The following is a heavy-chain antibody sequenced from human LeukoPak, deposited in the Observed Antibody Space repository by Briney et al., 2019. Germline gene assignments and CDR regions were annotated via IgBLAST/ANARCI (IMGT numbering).Heavy chain of an antibody. CDR1: GYIFTNYA. CDR3: ARGDCSNCYNTGV. CDR2: INSGNGDT. V-gene: IGHV1-3*01. J-gene: IGHJ6*04. Sequence: ASVKVSCKASGYIFTNYAMHWVRQAPGQRPEWMGWINSGNGDTKYSQTFQDRVTITRDTSASTAYMELSSLRSEDTAVYYCARGDCSNCYNTGVWGKGTTVTVSS. D-gene: IGHD2-2*01.